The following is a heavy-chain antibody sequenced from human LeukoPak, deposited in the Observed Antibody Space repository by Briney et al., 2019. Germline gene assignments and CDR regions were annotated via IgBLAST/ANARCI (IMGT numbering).Heavy chain of an antibody. V-gene: IGHV3-48*03. CDR2: ISSSGSTI. J-gene: IGHJ6*03. Sequence: GGSLRLSCAASGFTFSSYEMNWVRQAPGKGLEWVSYISSSGSTIYYADSVKGRFTISRDNSKNTLYLQMNSLRGEDTAVYYCAKDWRRIVMMVTATRHGNYMDVWGKGTTVTISS. D-gene: IGHD2-15*01. CDR3: AKDWRRIVMMVTATRHGNYMDV. CDR1: GFTFSSYE.